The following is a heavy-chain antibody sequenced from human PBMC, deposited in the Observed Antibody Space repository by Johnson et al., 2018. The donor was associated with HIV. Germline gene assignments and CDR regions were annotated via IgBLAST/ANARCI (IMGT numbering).Heavy chain of an antibody. Sequence: VQLVESGGGVVQRGRSLRLSCAASGFTLSSYWMHWVRQAPGKGLVWVSRINSDGSSTTYADSVKGRFTISRDNARNSLYLQMNSLRAEDTALYYCAKDTLLGSGFDIWGQGTMVTVSS. CDR3: AKDTLLGSGFDI. CDR1: GFTLSSYW. D-gene: IGHD2-21*01. CDR2: INSDGSST. J-gene: IGHJ3*02. V-gene: IGHV3-74*01.